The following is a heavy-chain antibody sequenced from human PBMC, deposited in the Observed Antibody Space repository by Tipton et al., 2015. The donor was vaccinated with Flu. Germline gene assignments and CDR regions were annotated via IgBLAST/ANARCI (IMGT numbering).Heavy chain of an antibody. D-gene: IGHD4-17*01. CDR3: AGDYGDKGGDYYYGMDV. V-gene: IGHV1-69*15. CDR2: IIPIFGTA. CDR1: GGTFSSYA. Sequence: QLVQSGPEVKKPGSSVKVSCKASGGTFSSYAISWVRQAPGQGLGWMGRIIPIFGTANYAQKFQGRVTITADESTSTAYMELSSLRSEDTAVYYCAGDYGDKGGDYYYGMDVWGQGTTGTVYS. J-gene: IGHJ6*02.